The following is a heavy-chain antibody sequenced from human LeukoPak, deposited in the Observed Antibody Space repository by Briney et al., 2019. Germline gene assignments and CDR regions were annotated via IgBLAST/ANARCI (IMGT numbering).Heavy chain of an antibody. Sequence: GGSLRLSCAASGFTFSSYAMSWVRQAPGKGLEWVSAISGSGGSTYYADSVKGRFTISRDNSKNTLYLQMNSLRVEDTAVYYCAKDLGYGDYGDYYYYYGMDVWGQGTTVTVSS. D-gene: IGHD4-17*01. CDR2: ISGSGGST. CDR3: AKDLGYGDYGDYYYYYGMDV. J-gene: IGHJ6*02. CDR1: GFTFSSYA. V-gene: IGHV3-23*01.